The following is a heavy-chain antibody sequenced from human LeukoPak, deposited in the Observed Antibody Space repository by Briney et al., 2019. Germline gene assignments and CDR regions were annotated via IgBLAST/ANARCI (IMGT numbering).Heavy chain of an antibody. CDR3: ARHGPDCGGDCYSSLDY. CDR1: GGSISSSSYY. V-gene: IGHV4-39*01. J-gene: IGHJ4*02. D-gene: IGHD2-21*01. Sequence: SETLSLTCTVSGGSISSSSYYWGWIRQPPGKGLEWIGSIYYSGSTYYNPSLKSRVTISVDTSKNQFSLKLSSVTPADTAVYYCARHGPDCGGDCYSSLDYWGQGTLVTVSS. CDR2: IYYSGST.